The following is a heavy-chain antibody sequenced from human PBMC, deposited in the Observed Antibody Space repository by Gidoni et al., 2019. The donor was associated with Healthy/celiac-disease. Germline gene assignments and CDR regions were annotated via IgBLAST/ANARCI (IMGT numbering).Heavy chain of an antibody. V-gene: IGHV3-30*18. D-gene: IGHD6-6*01. CDR2: ISYDGSNK. Sequence: QVQLVESGGGVVQPGRSLRLSWAASGFTFSSYGMHWVRQAPGKGLEWVAVISYDGSNKYYADSVKGRFTISRDNSKNTLYLQMNSLRAEDTAVYYCAKDRGQQLVMDYWGQGTLVTVSS. CDR3: AKDRGQQLVMDY. J-gene: IGHJ4*02. CDR1: GFTFSSYG.